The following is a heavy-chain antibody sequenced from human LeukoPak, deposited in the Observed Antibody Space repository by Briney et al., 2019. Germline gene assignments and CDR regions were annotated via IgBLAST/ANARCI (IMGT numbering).Heavy chain of an antibody. CDR3: ARASYSSGWSDY. CDR1: GGSISSSSYY. D-gene: IGHD6-19*01. Sequence: PSETLSLTCTVSGGSISSSSYYWGWLRPPPGKGLEWIGSIYYSGNTYYNPSLKSRVTISVDTSKNKFSLKLSSVTAADTAVYYCARASYSSGWSDYWGQGTLVTVPS. CDR2: IYYSGNT. V-gene: IGHV4-39*07. J-gene: IGHJ4*02.